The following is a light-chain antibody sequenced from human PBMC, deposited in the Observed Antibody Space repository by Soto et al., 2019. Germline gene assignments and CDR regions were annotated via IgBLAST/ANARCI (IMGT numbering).Light chain of an antibody. Sequence: DIQMTQSPSTLSASVGDRVTITFRASQSINNWLAWYQQKVGEAPKLLIYDASSLESGVPSRFSGSGSGTEFTLTISSLQPDDFATYYCQQYNSYSWTFGQGTKVDIK. CDR3: QQYNSYSWT. V-gene: IGKV1-5*01. CDR1: QSINNW. J-gene: IGKJ1*01. CDR2: DAS.